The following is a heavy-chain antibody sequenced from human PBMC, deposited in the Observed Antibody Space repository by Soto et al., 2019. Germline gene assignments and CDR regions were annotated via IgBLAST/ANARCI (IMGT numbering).Heavy chain of an antibody. D-gene: IGHD3-16*02. J-gene: IGHJ4*02. V-gene: IGHV3-23*01. Sequence: GGSLRLSCAASGFTFSSYAMSWVRQAPGKGLEWVSAISGSGGSTYYAESVKGRFTISRDNSKNTLYLQMNSLRAEDTAVYYCAKAHDYIWGSYRYYFDYWGQGTLVTVSS. CDR2: ISGSGGST. CDR1: GFTFSSYA. CDR3: AKAHDYIWGSYRYYFDY.